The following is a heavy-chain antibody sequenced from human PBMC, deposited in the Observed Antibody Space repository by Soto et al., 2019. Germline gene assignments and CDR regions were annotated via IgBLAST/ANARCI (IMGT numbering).Heavy chain of an antibody. Sequence: GASVKVSCKASGYTFTSYAMHWVRQAPGQRLEWMGWINAGNGNTKYSQKFQGRVTITRDTSASTAYMELSSLRAEDTAVYYCARSDCTSTSCYVVWFDPWGQGTLVTVSS. CDR1: GYTFTSYA. CDR3: ARSDCTSTSCYVVWFDP. D-gene: IGHD2-2*01. V-gene: IGHV1-3*01. CDR2: INAGNGNT. J-gene: IGHJ5*02.